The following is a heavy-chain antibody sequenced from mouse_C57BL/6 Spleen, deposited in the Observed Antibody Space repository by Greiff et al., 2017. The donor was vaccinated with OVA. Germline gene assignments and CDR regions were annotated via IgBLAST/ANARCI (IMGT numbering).Heavy chain of an antibody. D-gene: IGHD2-2*01. V-gene: IGHV1-72*01. J-gene: IGHJ2*01. CDR2: IDPNSGGT. CDR1: GYTFTSYW. CDR3: ARSEVSTMVTPFDY. Sequence: QVQLQQPGAELVKPGASVKLSCKASGYTFTSYWMHWVKQRPGRGLEWIGRIDPNSGGTKYNEKFKSKATLTVDKPSSTAYMPLSSLTSEDSAVYYCARSEVSTMVTPFDYWGQGTTLTVSS.